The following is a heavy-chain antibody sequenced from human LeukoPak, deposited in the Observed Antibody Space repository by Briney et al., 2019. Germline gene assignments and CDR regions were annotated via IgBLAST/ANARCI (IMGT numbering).Heavy chain of an antibody. Sequence: SQSLSLTCTVSGGSINSVAYYWSWIRHHPGKGLEWIGYIYYSGSTYYNPSLKSRVIISLDTSKNQFSLKLSSVTAADTAVYYCARYSTYAVGNNFEYWGKGTLVTVSS. CDR1: GGSINSVAYY. J-gene: IGHJ4*02. CDR3: ARYSTYAVGNNFEY. CDR2: IYYSGST. D-gene: IGHD4-11*01. V-gene: IGHV4-31*03.